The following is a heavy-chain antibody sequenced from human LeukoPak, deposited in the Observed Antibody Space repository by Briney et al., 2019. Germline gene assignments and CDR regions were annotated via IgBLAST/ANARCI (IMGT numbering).Heavy chain of an antibody. J-gene: IGHJ3*02. CDR1: GFTFDDYA. Sequence: GGSLRLSCAASGFTFDDYAMHWVRQAPGKGLEWVSGISWNSGSIGYADSVKGRFTISRDNAKNSLYLQMNSLRAEDMALYYCAKGEAAAVIDAFDIWGQGTMVTVSS. CDR2: ISWNSGSI. D-gene: IGHD6-13*01. V-gene: IGHV3-9*03. CDR3: AKGEAAAVIDAFDI.